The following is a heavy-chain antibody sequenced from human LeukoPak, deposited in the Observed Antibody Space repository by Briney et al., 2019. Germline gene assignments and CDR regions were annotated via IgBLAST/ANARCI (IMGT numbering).Heavy chain of an antibody. CDR3: ARDIVAGNYGMDV. Sequence: PGGSLRLSCAASGFTVSSNYMSWVRQAPGKGLERVSVIYSGGNTYYADSVKGRFTISRDNSKNTLYLQMNSLRAEDTAMYYCARDIVAGNYGMDVWGQGTTVTVSS. D-gene: IGHD2-15*01. CDR2: IYSGGNT. V-gene: IGHV3-53*01. CDR1: GFTVSSNY. J-gene: IGHJ6*02.